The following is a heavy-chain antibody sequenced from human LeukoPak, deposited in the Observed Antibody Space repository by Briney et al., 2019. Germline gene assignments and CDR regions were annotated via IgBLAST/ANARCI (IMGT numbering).Heavy chain of an antibody. CDR1: GFTFSSYG. V-gene: IGHV3-33*06. Sequence: PGRSLRPSCAASGFTFSSYGMHWVRQAPGKGLEWVAVIWYDGSNKYYADSVKGRFTISRDNSKNTLYLQMNSLRAEDTAVYYCAKDGYNWGYYYMDVWGKGTTVTVSS. CDR3: AKDGYNWGYYYMDV. CDR2: IWYDGSNK. D-gene: IGHD5-24*01. J-gene: IGHJ6*03.